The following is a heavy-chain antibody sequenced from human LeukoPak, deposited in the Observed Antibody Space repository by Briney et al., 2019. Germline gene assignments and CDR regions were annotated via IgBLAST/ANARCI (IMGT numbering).Heavy chain of an antibody. D-gene: IGHD6-6*01. CDR2: IIPILGIA. CDR3: ATSARLNYYYMDV. CDR1: GGTFSSYA. J-gene: IGHJ6*03. Sequence: ASVKVSCKASGGTFSSYAISWVRQAPGQGLEWMGRIIPILGIANYAQKFQGGVTITADESTSTAYMELSSLRSEDTAVYYCATSARLNYYYMDVWGKGTTVTVSS. V-gene: IGHV1-69*04.